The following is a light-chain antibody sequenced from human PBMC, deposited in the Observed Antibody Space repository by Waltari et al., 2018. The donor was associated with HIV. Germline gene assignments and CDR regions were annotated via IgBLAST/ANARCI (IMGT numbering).Light chain of an antibody. J-gene: IGKJ4*01. CDR3: QQYNNWLT. CDR2: DAS. CDR1: QNVSNK. V-gene: IGKV3-15*01. Sequence: IVMTQSPATLSVSPGERATLSCRASQNVSNKLAWYQQKPGQAPRLLMYDASTRVTGIPARFSGSGSGTDFTLTISSLQSGDFAIYYCQQYNNWLTFGGGTKVEIK.